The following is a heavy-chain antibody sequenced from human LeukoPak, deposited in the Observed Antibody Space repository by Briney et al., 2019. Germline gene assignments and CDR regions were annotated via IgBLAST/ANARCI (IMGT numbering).Heavy chain of an antibody. CDR2: ISSSGSTI. CDR1: GFTFSSYE. Sequence: GGSLRLSCAASGFTFSSYEMNWVRQAPGKGLEWVSYISSSGSTIYYADSVKGRFTISRDNAKNSLYLQMNSLRAEDTAVYYCARASSWYYFDYWGQGTLVTVSS. V-gene: IGHV3-48*03. CDR3: ARASSWYYFDY. J-gene: IGHJ4*02. D-gene: IGHD6-13*01.